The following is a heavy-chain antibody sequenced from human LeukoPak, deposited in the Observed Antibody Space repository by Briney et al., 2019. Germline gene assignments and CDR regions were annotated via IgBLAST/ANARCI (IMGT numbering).Heavy chain of an antibody. Sequence: AASVKVSCKASGYTFTSYAISWVRQAPGQGLEWMGGIIPIFGTANYAQKFQGRVTITADESTSTAYMELSSLRSEDTAVYYCARVVKMTIFGVVTRGSYYYYGMDVWGQGTTVTVSS. CDR3: ARVVKMTIFGVVTRGSYYYYGMDV. CDR2: IIPIFGTA. V-gene: IGHV1-69*13. J-gene: IGHJ6*02. D-gene: IGHD3-3*01. CDR1: GYTFTSYA.